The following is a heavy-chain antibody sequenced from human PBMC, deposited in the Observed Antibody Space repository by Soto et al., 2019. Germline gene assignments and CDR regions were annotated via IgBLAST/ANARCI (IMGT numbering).Heavy chain of an antibody. D-gene: IGHD2-21*01. CDR3: AADLGPAYDSNNWFDP. CDR1: GFLFSHAW. V-gene: IGHV3-15*07. J-gene: IGHJ5*02. CDR2: VKNNGGAT. Sequence: EVQLVESGGDLVKPGGTLGLSCAPLGFLFSHAWFPWVRQPPGKGLELVGRVKNNGGATAYAASVKGRFTISRDDSKDTVYLQMSSLRTEDTAIYYCAADLGPAYDSNNWFDPWGQGTLVTVSS.